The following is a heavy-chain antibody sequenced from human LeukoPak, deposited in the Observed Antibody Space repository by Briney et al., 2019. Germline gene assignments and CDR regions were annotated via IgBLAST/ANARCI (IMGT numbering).Heavy chain of an antibody. D-gene: IGHD5-24*01. V-gene: IGHV3-74*01. CDR1: GFTFSSYW. J-gene: IGHJ5*02. CDR2: INRDVSST. Sequence: QPGGSLRLSCVVSGFTFSSYWMHCVRQAPEKGVLWVSQINRDVSSTTYVDSVKGRFTISRDNAKNTLYLQMNSLRDEDTAVYYCARGYNGYDNNWFDPWGQGTLVTVSS. CDR3: ARGYNGYDNNWFDP.